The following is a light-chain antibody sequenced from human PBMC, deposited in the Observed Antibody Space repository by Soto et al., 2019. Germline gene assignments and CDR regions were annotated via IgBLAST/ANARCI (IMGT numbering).Light chain of an antibody. V-gene: IGLV2-14*01. J-gene: IGLJ1*01. CDR2: EVS. Sequence: QSVLTQPASVSGSPGQSITISCTGTSGDVGAYDFVFWYQQHPGKAPKLIIYEVSHRPSGVSSRFSGSKSGNSASLTISGLQAEDEADYYCSSYIGATTYVFGTGTKVTVL. CDR3: SSYIGATTYV. CDR1: SGDVGAYDF.